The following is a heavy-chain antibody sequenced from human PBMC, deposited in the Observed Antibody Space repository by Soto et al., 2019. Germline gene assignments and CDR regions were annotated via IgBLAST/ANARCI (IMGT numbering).Heavy chain of an antibody. V-gene: IGHV4-31*03. J-gene: IGHJ4*02. Sequence: QVRLQESGPGLVKPSQTLSLTCTVSGGSISSAAYYWSRIRHHPGKGLEWIGYVSHSGPTYYNPALKSRVLISVDTSKDQFSLSLTSVTAADTAVYYWAREYTYGSNFFDCWGQGALVTVSS. CDR3: AREYTYGSNFFDC. CDR1: GGSISSAAYY. CDR2: VSHSGPT. D-gene: IGHD5-18*01.